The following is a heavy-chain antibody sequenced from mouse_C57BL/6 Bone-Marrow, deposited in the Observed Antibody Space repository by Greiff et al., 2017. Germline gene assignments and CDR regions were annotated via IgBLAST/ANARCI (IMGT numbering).Heavy chain of an antibody. CDR1: GFSLTSYA. V-gene: IGHV2-9-1*01. CDR3: ARKSYGRGNWYFDV. CDR2: IWTGGGT. D-gene: IGHD1-1*01. J-gene: IGHJ1*03. Sequence: VQLQQSGPGLVAPSQSLSITCTVSGFSLTSYAISWVRQPPGKGLEWLGVIWTGGGTNYNSALKSRLSISKDNSKSQVFLKMNSLQTDDTARYYCARKSYGRGNWYFDVWGTGTTVTVSS.